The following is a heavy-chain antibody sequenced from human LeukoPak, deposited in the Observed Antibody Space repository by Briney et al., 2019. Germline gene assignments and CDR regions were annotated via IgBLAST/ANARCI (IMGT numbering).Heavy chain of an antibody. J-gene: IGHJ4*02. CDR3: ARDGSSSWYPLPGDY. D-gene: IGHD6-13*01. Sequence: ASVKVSCKASGYTFTSYGISWVRQAPGQGLEWMGWISAYNGNTNYAQKLQGRVTMTTDTSTSTAYMELRSLRPDDTAVYYCARDGSSSWYPLPGDYWGQGTLVTVSS. CDR1: GYTFTSYG. CDR2: ISAYNGNT. V-gene: IGHV1-18*01.